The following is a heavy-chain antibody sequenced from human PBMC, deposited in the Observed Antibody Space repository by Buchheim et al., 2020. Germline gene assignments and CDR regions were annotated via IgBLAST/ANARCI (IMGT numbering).Heavy chain of an antibody. D-gene: IGHD1-1*01. CDR1: GFIFTNAW. J-gene: IGHJ6*02. CDR2: IKSKADGGTQ. CDR3: TTSRGRYLNMDV. V-gene: IGHV3-15*01. Sequence: EVQLVESGGGLVKPGGSLGLSRAASGFIFTNAWMSWVRQAPGKGLEWAGRIKSKADGGTQDYAAPVKGRFTILSDDSKNTLFLQMNSLKTEDTGVYYCTTSRGRYLNMDVWGQGTT.